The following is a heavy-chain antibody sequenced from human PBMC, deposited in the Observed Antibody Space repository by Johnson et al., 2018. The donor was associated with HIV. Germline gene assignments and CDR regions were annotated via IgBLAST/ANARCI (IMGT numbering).Heavy chain of an antibody. J-gene: IGHJ3*02. D-gene: IGHD6-13*01. CDR2: IRPNGFLT. Sequence: MLLVESGGGVVQPGRSLRLSCAASGFTFSSYGLHWVRQAPGKGLEYVSAIRPNGFLTYYANSVKGRFTISRDNSKNSLFLQMNSLRVEDTAVYYCARSGGYPNAFDIWGQGTMVTVSS. CDR1: GFTFSSYG. V-gene: IGHV3-64*01. CDR3: ARSGGYPNAFDI.